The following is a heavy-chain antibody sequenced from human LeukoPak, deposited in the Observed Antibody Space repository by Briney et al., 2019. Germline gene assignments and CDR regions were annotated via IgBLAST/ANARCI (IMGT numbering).Heavy chain of an antibody. CDR3: ARNPTYYDFWSGYYFDY. CDR1: GYTFTSYG. V-gene: IGHV1-18*01. Sequence: ASVKVSCKASGYTFTSYGISWVRQAPGQGLEWMGWISAYNGNTNYAQKLQGRVTMTTDTSTSTAYMELSSLRSEDTAVYYCARNPTYYDFWSGYYFDYWGQGTLVTVSS. D-gene: IGHD3-3*01. CDR2: ISAYNGNT. J-gene: IGHJ4*02.